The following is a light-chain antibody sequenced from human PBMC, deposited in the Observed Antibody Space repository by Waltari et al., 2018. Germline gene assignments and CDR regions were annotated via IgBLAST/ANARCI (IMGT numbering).Light chain of an antibody. CDR1: SSNIGAGSD. CDR2: GNS. Sequence: QAVLTQPPSGSWAPGKRGTISCTGSSSNIGAGSDVHWYQQLPGTAPKLLIYGNSNRPSGVPDRFSGSKSGTSASLAITGLQAEDEADYYCQSYDSSLSAFYVFGTGTKVTVL. V-gene: IGLV1-40*01. CDR3: QSYDSSLSAFYV. J-gene: IGLJ1*01.